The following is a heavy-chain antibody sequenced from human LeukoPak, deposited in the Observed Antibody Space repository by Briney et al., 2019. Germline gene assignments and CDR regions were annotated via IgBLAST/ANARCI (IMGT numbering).Heavy chain of an antibody. CDR2: MYQSGST. D-gene: IGHD3-16*01. CDR3: ARHKDRAYFDY. J-gene: IGHJ4*02. Sequence: SSETLSLTCAVSGYSISSGCYWGWIRQPPGKGLQWIASMYQSGSTYYNPSLKSRVTISLDTSKNQFSLKLSSVTAADTAVYYCARHKDRAYFDYWGLGTLVTVSS. V-gene: IGHV4-38-2*01. CDR1: GYSISSGCY.